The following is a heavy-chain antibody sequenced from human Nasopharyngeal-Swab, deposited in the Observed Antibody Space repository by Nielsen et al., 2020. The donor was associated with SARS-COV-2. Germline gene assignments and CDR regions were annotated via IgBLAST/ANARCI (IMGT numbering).Heavy chain of an antibody. V-gene: IGHV3-7*01. CDR1: GFTFSSYW. Sequence: GGSLRLSCADSGFTFSSYWMSWVRQAPGKGLEWVANIKQDGSEKYYVDSVKGRFTISRDNAKNSLYLQMNSLRAEDTAVYYCARESDVDLVDYWGQGTLVTVSS. CDR2: IKQDGSEK. D-gene: IGHD5-12*01. CDR3: ARESDVDLVDY. J-gene: IGHJ4*02.